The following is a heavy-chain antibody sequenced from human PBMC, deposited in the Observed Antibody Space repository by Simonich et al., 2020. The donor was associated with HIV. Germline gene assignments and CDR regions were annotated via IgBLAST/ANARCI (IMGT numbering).Heavy chain of an antibody. D-gene: IGHD6-19*01. CDR2: IIAYNGNT. J-gene: IGHJ6*03. Sequence: QVQLVQSGAEVKKPGASVKVSCKASGYTFTSYGISWVRQAPGQGLEWMGWIIAYNGNTNYAQKLQGRVTMTTDTSTSTAYMELRSLRSDDTAVYYCARGVSSGWSYYYYYYYMDVWGKGTTVTVSS. V-gene: IGHV1-18*01. CDR1: GYTFTSYG. CDR3: ARGVSSGWSYYYYYYYMDV.